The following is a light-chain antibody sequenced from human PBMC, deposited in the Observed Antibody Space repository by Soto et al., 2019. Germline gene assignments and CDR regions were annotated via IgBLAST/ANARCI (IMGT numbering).Light chain of an antibody. CDR1: SSNVGNNY. CDR3: GTWDSSLSAVV. Sequence: QSVLTQPPSVSVAPGQKVTISCSGSSSNVGNNYVSWYQQLPGAAPKLLIYDNSKRPSGIPDRFSGSKSGTSATLGITGLQTGDEADYYCGTWDSSLSAVVFGGGTKVTVL. V-gene: IGLV1-51*01. CDR2: DNS. J-gene: IGLJ2*01.